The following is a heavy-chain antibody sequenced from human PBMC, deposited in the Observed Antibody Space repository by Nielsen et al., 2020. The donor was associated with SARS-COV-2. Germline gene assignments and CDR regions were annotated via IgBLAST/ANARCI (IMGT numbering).Heavy chain of an antibody. Sequence: SETLSLTCTVSGGSISSGGYYWSWIRQHPGKGLEWIGYIYYSGSTYYNPSLKSRVTISVDTSKNQFSLKLSSVTAADTAVYYCARSSSWYDYYYYGMDVWGQGTTVTVSS. J-gene: IGHJ6*02. CDR3: ARSSSWYDYYYYGMDV. CDR1: GGSISSGGYY. V-gene: IGHV4-31*03. D-gene: IGHD6-13*01. CDR2: IYYSGST.